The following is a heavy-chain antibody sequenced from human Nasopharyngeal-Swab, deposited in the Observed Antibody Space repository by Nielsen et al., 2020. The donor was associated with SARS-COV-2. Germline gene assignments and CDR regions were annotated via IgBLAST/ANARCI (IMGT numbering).Heavy chain of an antibody. V-gene: IGHV1-46*01. CDR3: ARARPVWGAVVVPAAISAH. Sequence: WVRQAPGQGLEWMGIINPSGGSTSYAQKFQGRVTMTRDTSTSTVYMDLSSLRSEDTAVYYCARARPVWGAVVVPAAISAHWGQGTLVTVSS. CDR2: INPSGGST. D-gene: IGHD2-2*01. J-gene: IGHJ4*02.